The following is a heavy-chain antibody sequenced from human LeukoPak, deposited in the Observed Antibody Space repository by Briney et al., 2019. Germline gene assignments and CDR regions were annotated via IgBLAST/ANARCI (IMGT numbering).Heavy chain of an antibody. V-gene: IGHV3-48*01. CDR3: ARVLTSSGWFEDY. D-gene: IGHD6-19*01. CDR1: GFTFSTYN. Sequence: GGSLRLSCAASGFTFSTYNMNWVRQAPGKGLEWVSSISGTGTSTYYTDSVKGRFTISRDNAKNLLYLQMNSLRAEDTAVYYCARVLTSSGWFEDYWGQGTLVTVSS. J-gene: IGHJ4*02. CDR2: ISGTGTST.